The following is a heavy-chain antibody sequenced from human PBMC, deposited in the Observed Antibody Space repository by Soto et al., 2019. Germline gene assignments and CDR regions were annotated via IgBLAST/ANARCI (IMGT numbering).Heavy chain of an antibody. CDR1: GGFIASYY. V-gene: IGHV4-59*01. J-gene: IGHJ4*01. D-gene: IGHD3-10*01. CDR2: IHNSGST. CDR3: ARRWSGTDY. Sequence: QVQLQESGPGLVKPSETLSLTCTVSGGFIASYYWSWIRQPPGKGLEWIGYIHNSGSTSYNPSLQSRVTISADVSKNQFSLDLRSVTAADTAVYYCARRWSGTDYWGHGTLVTVSS.